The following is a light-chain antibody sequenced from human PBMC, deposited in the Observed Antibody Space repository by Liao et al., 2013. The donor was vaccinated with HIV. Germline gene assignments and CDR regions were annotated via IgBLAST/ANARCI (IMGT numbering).Light chain of an antibody. V-gene: IGLV3-1*01. Sequence: SFELTQPPSVSVSPGQTATITCSGDRLGEKYVSWYQQKPGQSPVLILYQDTNRPSGIPERFSGSTSGNAATLTISGTQATDEADYYCQAWDSTTASYVFGTGTKVTVL. CDR3: QAWDSTTASYV. CDR1: RLGEKY. J-gene: IGLJ1*01. CDR2: QDT.